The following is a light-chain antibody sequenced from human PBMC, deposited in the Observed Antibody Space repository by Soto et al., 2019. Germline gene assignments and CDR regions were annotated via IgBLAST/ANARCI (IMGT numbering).Light chain of an antibody. J-gene: IGLJ1*01. V-gene: IGLV2-14*01. CDR3: SSSTSSSTFV. Sequence: QSALTQPASLSGSPGQSITISCTGTNSDVNYVSWHQQHPGKAPKLMIYEVSNRSSGVSNRFSGSKSGNTASLTISGLQAEDEADYYCSSSTSSSTFVFGTGTKVTVL. CDR2: EVS. CDR1: NSDVNY.